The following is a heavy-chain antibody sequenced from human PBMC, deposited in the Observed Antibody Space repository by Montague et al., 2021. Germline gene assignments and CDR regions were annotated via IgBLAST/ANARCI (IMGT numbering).Heavy chain of an antibody. CDR1: GDSISSYEYY. CDR2: VYKRGDT. J-gene: IGHJ3*02. V-gene: IGHV4-4*07. D-gene: IGHD3-10*01. CDR3: ARDSPVVEPWVGEHKGAFDI. Sequence: SETLSLTCSLSGDSISSYEYYWTWIRQPTGRGLEWIGRVYKRGDTNTNPSLRSRLTLSVDTSKNHFSLTLTSVTAADTAVYFCARDSPVVEPWVGEHKGAFDIWGQGTMVTVSS.